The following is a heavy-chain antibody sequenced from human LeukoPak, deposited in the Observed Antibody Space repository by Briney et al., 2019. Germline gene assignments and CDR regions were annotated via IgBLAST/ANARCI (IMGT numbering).Heavy chain of an antibody. J-gene: IGHJ4*02. CDR3: AKMAPSLSEYYFDS. CDR2: ISPDGSST. V-gene: IGHV3-74*01. Sequence: AGGSLRLSCAASGFSISSYWMHWVRQVPGKGLVWVSHISPDGSSTTYVDSVKGRFTISRDNFKNTLDLQMNSLRAEDTAVYYCAKMAPSLSEYYFDSWGQGTLVTVSS. D-gene: IGHD1-26*01. CDR1: GFSISSYW.